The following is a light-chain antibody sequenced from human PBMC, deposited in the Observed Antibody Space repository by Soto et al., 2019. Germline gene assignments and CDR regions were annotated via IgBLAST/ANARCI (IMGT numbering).Light chain of an antibody. J-gene: IGKJ2*01. CDR3: QQYVSSPHT. CDR1: QSVSSSY. Sequence: EIVLTQSPGTLSLSPGERATLSCRASQSVSSSYLAWYQHKPGQAPRLLIYGASSRATGIPDRFSGSGSGTDFNLTISRREPEDFAVYYCQQYVSSPHTFGQGTKLEIK. CDR2: GAS. V-gene: IGKV3-20*01.